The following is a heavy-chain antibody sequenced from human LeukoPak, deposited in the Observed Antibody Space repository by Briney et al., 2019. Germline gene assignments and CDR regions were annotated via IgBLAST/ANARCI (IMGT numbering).Heavy chain of an antibody. V-gene: IGHV3-11*01. Sequence: PGGSLRLSCATSSGFTFSDYYMTWIRQAPGKGLEWVSYISSSGRSIYYADSVKGRFTISRDNAKKSLYLQMNSLRVEDTAVYYCARGADAGGYNWFDPWGQGTLVTVSS. J-gene: IGHJ5*02. CDR1: GFTFSDYY. CDR2: ISSSGRSI. CDR3: ARGADAGGYNWFDP. D-gene: IGHD1-26*01.